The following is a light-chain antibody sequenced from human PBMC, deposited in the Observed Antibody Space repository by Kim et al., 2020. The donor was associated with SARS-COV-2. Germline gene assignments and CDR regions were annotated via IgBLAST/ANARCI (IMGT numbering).Light chain of an antibody. CDR3: CSYAGSNNHYL. Sequence: SVTISCTGTSSDVGAYKFVSWYQQHPGKAPKLIIYEVTLRPSGVPDRFSGSKSGNTASLTVSGLQAEDEADYYCCSYAGSNNHYLFGTGTKVTVL. CDR1: SSDVGAYKF. V-gene: IGLV2-8*01. J-gene: IGLJ1*01. CDR2: EVT.